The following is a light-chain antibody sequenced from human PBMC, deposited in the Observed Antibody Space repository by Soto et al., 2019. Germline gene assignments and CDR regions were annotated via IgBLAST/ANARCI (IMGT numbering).Light chain of an antibody. CDR3: ASWDDSRNGRV. Sequence: QSVLTQPPSLSETPGQRVTLSCSGSRSNIGGHIVNWYQQLPGMAPKLLMSSNNQRYSGVPERFSGSKSGSSASRASSGLQSEDEAGYYCASWDDSRNGRVFGGGTKLTVL. J-gene: IGLJ2*01. V-gene: IGLV1-44*01. CDR1: RSNIGGHI. CDR2: SNN.